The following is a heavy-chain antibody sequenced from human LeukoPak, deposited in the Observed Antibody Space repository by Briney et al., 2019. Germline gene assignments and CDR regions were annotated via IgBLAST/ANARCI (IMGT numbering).Heavy chain of an antibody. Sequence: GGSLRLSCATSGFTFSVYWMSWVRQAPGKGLEWVANINQDGSEKYYVDSVKGRFTISRDNAKNSLYLQMNSLRAEDTAVYYCARELYYYYYYYMDVWGEGTTVTVSS. CDR2: INQDGSEK. CDR1: GFTFSVYW. V-gene: IGHV3-7*01. CDR3: ARELYYYYYYYMDV. J-gene: IGHJ6*03.